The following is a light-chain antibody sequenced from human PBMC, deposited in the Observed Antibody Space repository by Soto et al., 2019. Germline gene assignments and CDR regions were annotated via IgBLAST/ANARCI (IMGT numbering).Light chain of an antibody. J-gene: IGKJ4*01. Sequence: PGERATLSCRASQRVASNYLAWYQQKPGQAPRLLIYLASSRATGIPDRFSGSGSGTAFTLTISRLEPEDFAVYYCQQYGTSPLTFGGGTKVEIK. CDR3: QQYGTSPLT. CDR1: QRVASNY. V-gene: IGKV3-20*01. CDR2: LAS.